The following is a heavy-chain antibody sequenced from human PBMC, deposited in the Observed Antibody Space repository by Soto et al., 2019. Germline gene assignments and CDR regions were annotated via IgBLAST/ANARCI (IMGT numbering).Heavy chain of an antibody. V-gene: IGHV6-1*01. CDR3: ARAGKWLFDY. CDR1: RDSVSSKSAG. CDR2: TYYRSKWYS. Sequence: PSQTLSLTCAISRDSVSSKSAGWNWIRQSPSRGLEWLGRTYYRSKWYSEYAVSVKGRITINPDTSKNQFSLQLNSVTPEDTALYYCARAGKWLFDYWGQGTLVTVSS. J-gene: IGHJ4*02. D-gene: IGHD6-19*01.